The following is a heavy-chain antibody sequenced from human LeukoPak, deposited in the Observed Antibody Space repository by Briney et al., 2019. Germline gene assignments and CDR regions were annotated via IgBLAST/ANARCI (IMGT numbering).Heavy chain of an antibody. CDR1: GGSISSSSYY. CDR2: INHSGST. CDR3: ARARVQSLSGWYNYYGMDV. Sequence: SETLSLTCTVSGGSISSSSYYWGWIRQPPGKGLEWIGEINHSGSTNYNPSLKSRVTISVDTSKNQFSLKLSSVTAADTAVYYCARARVQSLSGWYNYYGMDVWGQGTTVTVSS. D-gene: IGHD6-19*01. J-gene: IGHJ6*02. V-gene: IGHV4-39*07.